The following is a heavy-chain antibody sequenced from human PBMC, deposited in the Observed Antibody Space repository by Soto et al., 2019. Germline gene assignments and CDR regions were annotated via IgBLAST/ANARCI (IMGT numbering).Heavy chain of an antibody. CDR3: ARRPRDYYDSSGYYYDPYFDY. Sequence: SETLSLTCTVSGGSISSGGYYWSWIRQHPGKGLEWIGYIYYSGSTYYNPSLKSRVTISVDTSKNQFSLKLSSVTAADTAVYYCARRPRDYYDSSGYYYDPYFDYWGQGTLVTVSS. J-gene: IGHJ4*02. V-gene: IGHV4-31*03. CDR2: IYYSGST. CDR1: GGSISSGGYY. D-gene: IGHD3-22*01.